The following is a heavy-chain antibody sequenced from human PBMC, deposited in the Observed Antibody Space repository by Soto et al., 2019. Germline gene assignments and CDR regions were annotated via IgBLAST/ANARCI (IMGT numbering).Heavy chain of an antibody. V-gene: IGHV1-18*01. CDR1: GYTFTSSG. CDR2: ISAYNGNT. CDR3: ATFPDYGDTFDY. D-gene: IGHD4-17*01. J-gene: IGHJ4*02. Sequence: QVQLVQSGAEVKKPGASVKVSCKASGYTFTSSGISWVRQAPGQGLEWMGWISAYNGNTNYAQKLQGRVTMTTDTSTRKAYMELRSLRSDDTAVYYCATFPDYGDTFDYWGQGTLVTVSS.